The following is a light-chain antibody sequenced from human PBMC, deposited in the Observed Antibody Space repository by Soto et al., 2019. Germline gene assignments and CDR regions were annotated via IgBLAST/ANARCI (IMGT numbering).Light chain of an antibody. CDR3: ISYADSISVL. CDR2: EVT. CDR1: SSDVGAYNY. Sequence: QSVLTQPPSASGSPGQSVTISCTGTSSDVGAYNYVSWYQQHPGKAPKLMIYEVTKRPSGVPDRFSGSKSGNTASLTVSGLQAEDEADYYCISYADSISVLFGGGTKLTVL. J-gene: IGLJ3*02. V-gene: IGLV2-8*01.